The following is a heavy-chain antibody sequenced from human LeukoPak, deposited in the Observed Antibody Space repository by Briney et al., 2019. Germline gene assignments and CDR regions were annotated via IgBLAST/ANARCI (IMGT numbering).Heavy chain of an antibody. Sequence: GGSLRLSCAASGFTFSRYAMHWVRQAPGKGLEWVAFIRYDGSNKHYADSVKGRFTISRDNSKNTLYLQMNSLRAEDTAVYYCAQKSSSLYTWFDPWGQGTLVTVSS. CDR1: GFTFSRYA. CDR2: IRYDGSNK. CDR3: AQKSSSLYTWFDP. V-gene: IGHV3-30*02. J-gene: IGHJ5*02. D-gene: IGHD6-13*01.